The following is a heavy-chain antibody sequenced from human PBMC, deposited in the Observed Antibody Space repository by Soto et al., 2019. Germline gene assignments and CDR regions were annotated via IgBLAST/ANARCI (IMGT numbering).Heavy chain of an antibody. CDR3: GENSRGMEV. CDR2: SNAGNGNT. J-gene: IGHJ6*01. D-gene: IGHD3-16*01. Sequence: ASVKVSCKASGYTFTSYALHWVRQAPGQRLERMGWSNAGNGNTKYSKKFQGRVTITRDTSASTAYMELSSLRSEDTAVYDCGENSRGMEVWGQGNTVTVSS. V-gene: IGHV1-3*01. CDR1: GYTFTSYA.